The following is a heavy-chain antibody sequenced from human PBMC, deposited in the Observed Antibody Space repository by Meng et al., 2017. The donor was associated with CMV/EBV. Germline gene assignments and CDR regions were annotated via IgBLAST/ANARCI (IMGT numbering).Heavy chain of an antibody. CDR2: IYTSGST. CDR3: AREIVVVPAAIDNWFDP. D-gene: IGHD2-2*02. J-gene: IGHJ5*02. V-gene: IGHV4-4*07. CDR1: GGYISSYY. Sequence: QVQLQESGPVLVKPSETLSLTCTVSGGYISSYYWSWIRQPAGKGLEWIGRIYTSGSTNYNPSLKSRVTMSVDTSKNQFSLKLSSVTAADTAVYYCAREIVVVPAAIDNWFDPWGQGTLVTVSS.